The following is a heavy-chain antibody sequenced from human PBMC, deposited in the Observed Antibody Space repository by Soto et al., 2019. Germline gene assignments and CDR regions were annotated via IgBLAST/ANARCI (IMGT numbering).Heavy chain of an antibody. CDR1: GGTFRSYA. Sequence: SVTVSCTASGGTFRSYAISWVRQAPGQGLEWMGGIIPIFGTANYAQKFQGRVTITADESTSTAYMELSSLRSEDTAVYYCAGGPGIAAAGHGWYFDLWGRGTLVTVSS. D-gene: IGHD6-13*01. J-gene: IGHJ2*01. CDR3: AGGPGIAAAGHGWYFDL. CDR2: IIPIFGTA. V-gene: IGHV1-69*13.